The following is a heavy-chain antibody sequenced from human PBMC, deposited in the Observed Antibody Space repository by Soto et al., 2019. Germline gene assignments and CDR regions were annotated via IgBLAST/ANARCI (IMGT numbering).Heavy chain of an antibody. J-gene: IGHJ6*02. D-gene: IGHD1-7*01. V-gene: IGHV1-69*13. CDR1: GGTFSSYA. CDR3: ARQLELRTSHYYYGMDV. Sequence: GASVKVSCKASGGTFSSYAISWVRQAPGQGLEWMGGIIPIFGTANYAQKFQGRVTITADESTSTAYMELSSLRSEDTAVYYCARQLELRTSHYYYGMDVWGQGTTVTVSS. CDR2: IIPIFGTA.